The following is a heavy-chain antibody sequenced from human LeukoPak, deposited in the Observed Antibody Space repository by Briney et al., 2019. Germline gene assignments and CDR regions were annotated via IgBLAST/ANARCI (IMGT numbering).Heavy chain of an antibody. CDR1: GFTFSSYA. J-gene: IGHJ4*02. V-gene: IGHV3-23*01. D-gene: IGHD3-10*01. Sequence: GGSLRLSCAASGFTFSSYAMSWVRQAPGKGLEWVSAISGSGGSTYYADSVKGRLTISRDNSKNTLYLQMNSLRAEDTAVYYCANAYGSGSYYNVGDYWGQGTLVTVSS. CDR2: ISGSGGST. CDR3: ANAYGSGSYYNVGDY.